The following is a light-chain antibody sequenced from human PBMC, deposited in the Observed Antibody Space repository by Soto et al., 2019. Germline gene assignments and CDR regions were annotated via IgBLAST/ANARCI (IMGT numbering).Light chain of an antibody. CDR1: QSVSSY. CDR3: QQRSNWPSWT. Sequence: EVVLTQSPATLPLSPRERATLSWRASQSVSSYLAWYQQKPGQAPRLLIYDASNRATGIPARSSGSGSGTDFTLTISSLEPEDFAVYYCQQRSNWPSWTFGQRSKADI. CDR2: DAS. J-gene: IGKJ1*01. V-gene: IGKV3-11*01.